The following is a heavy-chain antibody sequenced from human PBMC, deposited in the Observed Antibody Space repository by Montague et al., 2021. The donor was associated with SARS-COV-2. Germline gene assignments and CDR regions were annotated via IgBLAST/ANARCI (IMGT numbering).Heavy chain of an antibody. CDR3: ATEGAAAGFDF. CDR2: LYYSGST. D-gene: IGHD6-13*01. CDR1: GGSISSANYY. V-gene: IGHV4-39*02. Sequence: SETLSLTCSVSGGSISSANYYWSWIRQPPGKGLEYIGSLYYSGSTYYNPSLRSRVTISVETSKNQLSLRLNAVTAADTAVYYCATEGAAAGFDFWGQGILVTVSS. J-gene: IGHJ4*02.